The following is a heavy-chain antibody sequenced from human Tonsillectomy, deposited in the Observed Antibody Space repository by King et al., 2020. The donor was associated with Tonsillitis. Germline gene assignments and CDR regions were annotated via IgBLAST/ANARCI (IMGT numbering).Heavy chain of an antibody. CDR1: GYTFTSYY. D-gene: IGHD3-22*01. V-gene: IGHV1-46*01. CDR2: INPSAGST. Sequence: QLVQSGAEVTKPGASVKVSCKASGYTFTSYYMYWVRQAPGQGLEWMGIINPSAGSTSYAQKFQGRATMTRDTSTSTVYMELSSLTSEDTAVYYCARGQYYYDSSGYYPLYFDYWGQGTLITVSS. J-gene: IGHJ4*02. CDR3: ARGQYYYDSSGYYPLYFDY.